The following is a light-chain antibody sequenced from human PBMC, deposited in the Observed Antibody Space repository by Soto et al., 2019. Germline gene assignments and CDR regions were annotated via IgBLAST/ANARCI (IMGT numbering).Light chain of an antibody. V-gene: IGKV3-20*01. Sequence: EIVLTQSPGTLSLSPVEGATLSCRASQSVTSNSLAWYHQKPGQPPRLLIYGASSRATGIPDRFSGSGSGTDFTLTISRLEPEDFAVYYCQQYGSSLITFGQGTRLEIK. J-gene: IGKJ5*01. CDR2: GAS. CDR1: QSVTSNS. CDR3: QQYGSSLIT.